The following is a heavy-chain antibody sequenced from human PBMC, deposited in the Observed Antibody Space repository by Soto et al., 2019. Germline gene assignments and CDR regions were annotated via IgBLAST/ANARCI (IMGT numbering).Heavy chain of an antibody. J-gene: IGHJ5*02. CDR3: ASRLRSGYCSGGTCNNGFGP. Sequence: PSETLSLTCTVSGGSISSSSYYWAWILQPPGKGLVWIGSIYYSGSSYYNPSLKSRLTISVDTSKNQVSLKLSSVTAADTAVYYCASRLRSGYCSGGTCNNGFGPWGQGTLVTVSS. D-gene: IGHD2-15*01. V-gene: IGHV4-39*01. CDR2: IYYSGSS. CDR1: GGSISSSSYY.